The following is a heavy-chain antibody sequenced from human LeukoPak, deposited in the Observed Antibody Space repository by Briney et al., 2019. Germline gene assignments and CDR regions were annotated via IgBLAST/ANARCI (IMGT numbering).Heavy chain of an antibody. CDR3: ARSYDSSGNPGDY. J-gene: IGHJ4*02. CDR1: GGSISSYY. CDR2: VYLSGST. Sequence: SETLSLTCTVAGGSISSYYWSWIRQPPGKGLEWIGYVYLSGSTNYNTSLKSRVTISVDTSKNQFSLKLSSVTAADTAVYYCARSYDSSGNPGDYWGQGTLDTLSS. V-gene: IGHV4-59*08. D-gene: IGHD3-22*01.